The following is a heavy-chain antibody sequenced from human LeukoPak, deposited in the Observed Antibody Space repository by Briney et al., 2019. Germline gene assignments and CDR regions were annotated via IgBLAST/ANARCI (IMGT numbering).Heavy chain of an antibody. V-gene: IGHV4-38-2*01. Sequence: SETLSLTCAGSGYSISSGYYWGWIRQPPGKRLEWMGSIYHSGSTYYNPYLKSRVTISLDTSKNQFSLKLSSVTAADTAVYYCARRRGRSYDILTGNSNYFDYWGQGTLVTVSS. J-gene: IGHJ4*02. CDR1: GYSISSGYY. CDR2: IYHSGST. D-gene: IGHD3-9*01. CDR3: ARRRGRSYDILTGNSNYFDY.